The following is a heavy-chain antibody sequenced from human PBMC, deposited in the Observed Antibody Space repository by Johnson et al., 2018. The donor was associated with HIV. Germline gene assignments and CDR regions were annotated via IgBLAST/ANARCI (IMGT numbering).Heavy chain of an antibody. Sequence: QVQLVESGGGVVQPGRSLRLSCAASGFTFISYAMHWVRQAPGKGLEWLAVISYDGRNKYHADSDKGRFPIPRDNSKNTQYVQMNNLRDEDTAGYYRAMERMGGFDIWGQGTMVTVSS. CDR1: GFTFISYA. CDR3: AMERMGGFDI. D-gene: IGHD1-26*01. V-gene: IGHV3-30-3*01. J-gene: IGHJ3*02. CDR2: ISYDGRNK.